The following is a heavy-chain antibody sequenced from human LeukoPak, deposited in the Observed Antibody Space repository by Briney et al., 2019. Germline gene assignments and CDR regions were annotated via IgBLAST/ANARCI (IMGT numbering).Heavy chain of an antibody. CDR1: GFTLSSYW. V-gene: IGHV3-7*01. Sequence: GGSLRLSCAASGFTLSSYWMSWVRQAPGKGLEWVASINEDGSDKYYVDSVKGRFTISRDNAKNSLYLQMSSLRAEDTALYYCARDTYRFDDFWGQGTLVTVSS. CDR3: ARDTYRFDDF. J-gene: IGHJ4*02. CDR2: INEDGSDK.